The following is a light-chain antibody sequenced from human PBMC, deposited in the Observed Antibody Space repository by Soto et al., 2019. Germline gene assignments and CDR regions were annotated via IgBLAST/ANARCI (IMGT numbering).Light chain of an antibody. CDR3: QHYNSYSEA. V-gene: IGKV1-5*03. CDR1: QTISSW. Sequence: DIQMTQSPSTLSGSVGDRVTITCRASQTISSWLAWYQQKPGKAPKLLIYKASTLKSGVPSRFSGSGSGTEFNLTISSLQPDDVATYYCQHYNSYSEACGQGTKVDLK. J-gene: IGKJ1*01. CDR2: KAS.